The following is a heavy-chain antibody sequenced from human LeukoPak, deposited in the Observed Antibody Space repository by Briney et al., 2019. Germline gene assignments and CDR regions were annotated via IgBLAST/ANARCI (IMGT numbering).Heavy chain of an antibody. CDR1: GYSISSGYY. CDR3: ARALTVTRDY. D-gene: IGHD4-17*01. J-gene: IGHJ4*02. V-gene: IGHV4-38-2*02. Sequence: PSETVSLTCTVSGYSISSGYYWGWIRQPPGKGLEWIGSIYHSGSTYYNPSLKSRVTISVDTSKNQFSLKLSSVTAADTAVYYCARALTVTRDYWGQGTLVTVSS. CDR2: IYHSGST.